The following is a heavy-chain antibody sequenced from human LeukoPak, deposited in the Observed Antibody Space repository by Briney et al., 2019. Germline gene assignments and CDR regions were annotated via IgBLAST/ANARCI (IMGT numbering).Heavy chain of an antibody. V-gene: IGHV4-4*07. CDR1: GGSISTYY. D-gene: IGHD6-19*01. CDR2: IYASGST. CDR3: ARGMYAVAGTSWFDP. J-gene: IGHJ5*02. Sequence: SETLSLTCTVSGGSISTYYWSWIRQPAGKGLEWTGRIYASGSTNYNPSLKSRVTMSVDTSKNQFSLKVSSVTAADTAVYYCARGMYAVAGTSWFDPWGPGTLVTVPS.